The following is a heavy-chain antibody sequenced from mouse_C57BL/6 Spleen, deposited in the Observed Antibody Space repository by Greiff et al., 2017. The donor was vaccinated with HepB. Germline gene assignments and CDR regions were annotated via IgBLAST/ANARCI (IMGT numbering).Heavy chain of an antibody. CDR1: GYSFTDYN. J-gene: IGHJ1*03. Sequence: VHVKQSGPELVKPGASVKISCKASGYSFTDYNMNWVKQSNGKSLEWIGVINPNYGTTSYNQKFKGKATLTVDQSSSTAYMQLNSLTSEDSAVYYCARGSVTTVVERHFDVWGTGTTVTVSS. D-gene: IGHD1-1*01. V-gene: IGHV1-39*01. CDR2: INPNYGTT. CDR3: ARGSVTTVVERHFDV.